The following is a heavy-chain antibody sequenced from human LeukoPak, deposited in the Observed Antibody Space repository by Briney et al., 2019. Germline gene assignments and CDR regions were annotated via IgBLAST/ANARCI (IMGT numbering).Heavy chain of an antibody. V-gene: IGHV1-69*05. Sequence: SVKVSCKASGGTFSSYAISWVRQAPGQGLEWMGRIIPIFGTANYAQKFQGRVTITTDESTSTAYMELSSLRSEDTAVYYCATGGVVVVPAATATPFDLWGRGTLVTVSS. CDR2: IIPIFGTA. CDR1: GGTFSSYA. J-gene: IGHJ2*01. CDR3: ATGGVVVVPAATATPFDL. D-gene: IGHD2-2*01.